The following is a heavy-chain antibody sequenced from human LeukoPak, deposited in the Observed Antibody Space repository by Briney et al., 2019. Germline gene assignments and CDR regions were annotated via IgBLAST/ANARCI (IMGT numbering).Heavy chain of an antibody. D-gene: IGHD3-10*01. J-gene: IGHJ6*03. V-gene: IGHV3-74*01. CDR2: IRSDGSDE. CDR1: GFPFTETW. CDR3: LATYYGLGSGPENHEDV. Sequence: GGSLRLSCATSGFPFTETWMHWVRQVPGKGLVWVSRIRSDGSDERYAEAVKGRFTISRDNAKNTLYLQLSSLKTEDTAAYYCLATYYGLGSGPENHEDVWGKGTTVTVSS.